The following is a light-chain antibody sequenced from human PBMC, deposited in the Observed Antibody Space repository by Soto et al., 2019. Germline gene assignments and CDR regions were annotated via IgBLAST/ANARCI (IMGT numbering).Light chain of an antibody. V-gene: IGLV1-47*02. CDR2: NND. CDR3: ATWDDSLRGRV. CDR1: TSNLGNHF. J-gene: IGLJ3*02. Sequence: QSVLTQPPSVSGTPGQRVTISCSGGTSNLGNHFVHWYQHLPGTAPRLLIYNNDQRPSRVPARFSGSKSGASASLAISGLRSDDAGDYFCATWDDSLRGRVFGGGTKVTVL.